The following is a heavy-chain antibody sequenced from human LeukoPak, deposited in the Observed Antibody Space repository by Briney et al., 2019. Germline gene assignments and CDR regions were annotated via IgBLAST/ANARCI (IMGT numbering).Heavy chain of an antibody. CDR2: IKHSGNT. CDR1: GGSFSGYY. CDR3: ARPAYCGGDCHNHFDY. D-gene: IGHD2-21*02. Sequence: TSSETLSLTCAVSGGSFSGYYWTWIRQSPTKGLEWIGEIKHSGNTNYNPSLESRVTISVDTSKSQFSLSLSSVTAADTAVYYCARPAYCGGDCHNHFDYWGQGTLVTVSS. V-gene: IGHV4-34*01. J-gene: IGHJ4*02.